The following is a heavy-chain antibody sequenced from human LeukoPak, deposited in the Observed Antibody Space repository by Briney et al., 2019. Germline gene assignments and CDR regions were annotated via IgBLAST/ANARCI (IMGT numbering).Heavy chain of an antibody. D-gene: IGHD7-27*01. CDR1: GFSLNTNGVG. Sequence: ESGPTLVKPTETLTLTCTFSGFSLNTNGVGVGWMRQPPGKALEWLALISRDDDKRYSPSLKSRLTITKDKSKNQVALTLANLDPVDTATYYCAHTGSAHGDDWFDPWGQGTLVTVSS. V-gene: IGHV2-5*02. J-gene: IGHJ5*02. CDR2: ISRDDDK. CDR3: AHTGSAHGDDWFDP.